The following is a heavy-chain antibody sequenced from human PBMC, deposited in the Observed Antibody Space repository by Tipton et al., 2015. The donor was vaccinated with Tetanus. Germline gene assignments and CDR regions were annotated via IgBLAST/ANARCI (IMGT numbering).Heavy chain of an antibody. CDR1: GGSISSYY. J-gene: IGHJ4*02. D-gene: IGHD1-1*01. CDR2: INTSGSS. V-gene: IGHV4-4*07. Sequence: TLSLTCTVSGGSISSYYWSWIRQSAAMGLEWIGRINTSGSSDYNPSLKGRVTMSIDTSGNRFSLDLTSVTAADTAIYYCARASHFQWERVRLDYWGQGLRVTLSS. CDR3: ARASHFQWERVRLDY.